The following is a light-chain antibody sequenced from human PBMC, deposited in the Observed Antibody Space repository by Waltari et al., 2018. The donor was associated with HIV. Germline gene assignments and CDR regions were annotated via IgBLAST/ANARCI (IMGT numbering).Light chain of an antibody. J-gene: IGLJ2*01. CDR1: SSDVGNYNL. V-gene: IGLV2-23*01. CDR2: EGS. Sequence: QYALTQPASVPGSPGPSITLPCTGTSSDVGNYNLVSWYQHHPVKAHNLVIYEGSKRPSCVSEIFSGSKSGNTASLTITGLQAEDDADYHCCSYAASSTWLFGGGTKLTVL. CDR3: CSYAASSTWL.